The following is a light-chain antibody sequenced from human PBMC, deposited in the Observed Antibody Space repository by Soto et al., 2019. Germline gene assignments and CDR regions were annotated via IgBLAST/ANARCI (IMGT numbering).Light chain of an antibody. CDR3: QQYGGFRWT. CDR2: GAS. V-gene: IGKV3-20*01. Sequence: EIVLTQSPGTLSLSPGERATLSCRASQSISSNFLAWYQQKPGQAPRVLMYGASNRATGIPDRFSGSGSGTDFTLTITRLEPEDFAVYCCQQYGGFRWTFGQGTKVEIK. CDR1: QSISSNF. J-gene: IGKJ1*01.